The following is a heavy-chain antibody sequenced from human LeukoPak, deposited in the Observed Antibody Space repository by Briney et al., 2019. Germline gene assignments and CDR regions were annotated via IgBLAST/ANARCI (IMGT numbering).Heavy chain of an antibody. V-gene: IGHV3-9*01. CDR1: GFMFDDYG. Sequence: GRSLRLSCVASGFMFDDYGIHWVRQAPGKGLEWVSGISWNSGSIGYADSVKGRFIISRDNAKNSVYLQVSSLGAGDTAFYYCARATAYCSGGTCSLLGGGAFDLWGQGTMVTVSS. D-gene: IGHD2-15*01. CDR2: ISWNSGSI. CDR3: ARATAYCSGGTCSLLGGGAFDL. J-gene: IGHJ3*01.